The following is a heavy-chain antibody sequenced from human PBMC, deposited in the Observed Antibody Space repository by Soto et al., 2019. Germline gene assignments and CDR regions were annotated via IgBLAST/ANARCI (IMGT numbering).Heavy chain of an antibody. CDR2: IYYRGST. Sequence: SETLSLTCTVSGGSISSSSYYWGWIRQPPGKGLEWIGSIYYRGSTYYNPSLKSRVTVSVDTSKNQFSLKVSSVTAADTAVYYCARRRYYDSSGYFDYWGQGILVTVSS. D-gene: IGHD3-22*01. V-gene: IGHV4-39*01. CDR1: GGSISSSSYY. CDR3: ARRRYYDSSGYFDY. J-gene: IGHJ4*02.